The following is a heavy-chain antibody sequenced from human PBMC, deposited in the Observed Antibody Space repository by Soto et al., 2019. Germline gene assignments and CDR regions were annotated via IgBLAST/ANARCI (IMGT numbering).Heavy chain of an antibody. J-gene: IGHJ3*02. Sequence: EVQLVESGGALVHPGGSLRLSCAVSGFTFRSYEMNWVRQAPGKGLEWVSGISWNSGIIVYSDSVKGRFTISRDNAQNSLYLQMNSLRAEDTALYYCVKDMGTNGHDSFERWGQGTMVTVSS. V-gene: IGHV3-9*01. CDR3: VKDMGTNGHDSFER. CDR2: ISWNSGII. D-gene: IGHD2-8*01. CDR1: GFTFRSYE.